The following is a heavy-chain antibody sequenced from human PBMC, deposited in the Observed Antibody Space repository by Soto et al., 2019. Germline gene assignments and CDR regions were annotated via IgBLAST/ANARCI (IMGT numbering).Heavy chain of an antibody. D-gene: IGHD3-10*01. CDR1: GGTLSDHG. V-gene: IGHV1-69*01. CDR3: ARGVFGSGNYYAGPSAFDI. Sequence: QVQLEQSGAEVKKPGSSVKVSCKASGGTLSDHGVAWLRQAPGQGLEWMGGTLPVFNAPKYGPRFQGRVTIAADQSTEIAYMELRSLTSEDTALYYCARGVFGSGNYYAGPSAFDIWGQGTMVIVSS. CDR2: TLPVFNAP. J-gene: IGHJ3*02.